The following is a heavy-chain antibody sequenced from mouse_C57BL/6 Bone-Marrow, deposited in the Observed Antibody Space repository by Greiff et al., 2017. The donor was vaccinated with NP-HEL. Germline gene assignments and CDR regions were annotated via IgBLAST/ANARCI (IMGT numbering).Heavy chain of an antibody. Sequence: VQLKQSVAELVRPGASVKLSCTASGFNIKNTYMHWVKQRPEQGLEWIGRIDPANGNTKYAAKFQGKATITADTSSNTASLRLSILPSEDTAIYSWATLYYGPHWGQGTTLTVSS. V-gene: IGHV14-3*01. CDR3: ATLYYGPH. D-gene: IGHD2-1*01. J-gene: IGHJ2*01. CDR2: IDPANGNT. CDR1: GFNIKNTY.